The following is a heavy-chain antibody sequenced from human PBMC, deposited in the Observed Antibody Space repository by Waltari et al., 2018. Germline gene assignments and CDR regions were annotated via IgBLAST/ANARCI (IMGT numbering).Heavy chain of an antibody. CDR1: GGSFSGYY. Sequence: QVQLQQWGAGLLKPSDTLSLTCAVYGGSFSGYYRRWIRQPPGKGLEWIGESNHSGSTNYNPSLKSRVTISGDTSKNQFSLKLSSVTAADTAVYYCARHSFFGSYYLPYYFYYWGQGTLVTVSS. J-gene: IGHJ4*02. CDR2: SNHSGST. CDR3: ARHSFFGSYYLPYYFYY. V-gene: IGHV4-34*01. D-gene: IGHD1-26*01.